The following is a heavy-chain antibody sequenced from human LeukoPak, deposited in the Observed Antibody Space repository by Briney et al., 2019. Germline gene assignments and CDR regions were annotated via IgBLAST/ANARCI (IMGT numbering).Heavy chain of an antibody. CDR3: ARDKGGSGWYEAWFDP. J-gene: IGHJ5*02. Sequence: GASLKVSCKASRYTFTSYYMHWVRQAPGQGREWIGIINPSGGSTSYAQKFQGRVTMTRDTSTSTVYMELSSLRSEDTAVYYCARDKGGSGWYEAWFDPWGQGTLVTVSS. V-gene: IGHV1-46*01. CDR2: INPSGGST. CDR1: RYTFTSYY. D-gene: IGHD6-19*01.